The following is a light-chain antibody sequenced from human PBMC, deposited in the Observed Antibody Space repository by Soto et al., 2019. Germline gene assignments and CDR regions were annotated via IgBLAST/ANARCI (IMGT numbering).Light chain of an antibody. CDR2: GAS. CDR3: QQYNNWPPDRT. Sequence: EIVMTQSPATLSVSTGGRATLSCRVSQSVSSNLAWYQQKPGQAPRLLIYGASTRATGIPARFSGSGSGTEFTLTISSLQSEDFAIYFCQQYNNWPPDRTFGQGTKVEIK. J-gene: IGKJ1*01. V-gene: IGKV3-15*01. CDR1: QSVSSN.